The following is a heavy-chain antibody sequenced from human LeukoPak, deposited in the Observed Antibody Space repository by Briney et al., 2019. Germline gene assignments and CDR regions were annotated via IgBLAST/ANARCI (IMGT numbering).Heavy chain of an antibody. CDR3: ARKDYYYYMDV. V-gene: IGHV4-39*01. J-gene: IGHJ6*03. CDR1: GASMSTSNYY. Sequence: PSETLSLTCNVSGASMSTSNYYWGWVRQSPGKGLEWIGSIYNSGSTYYNPSLKSRVTISVDTSKNQFSLKLSSVTAADTAVYYCARKDYYYYMDVWGKGTTVTVSS. CDR2: IYNSGST.